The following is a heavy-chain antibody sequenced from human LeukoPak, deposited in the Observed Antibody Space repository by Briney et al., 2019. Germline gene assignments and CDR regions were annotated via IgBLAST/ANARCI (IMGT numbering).Heavy chain of an antibody. CDR3: VTYSTGLYKGLEF. Sequence: GGSLTISCAASGFTFTTYWMSWIRQAPGKGLEWVANINQDGTDKYYVDSVKGRFTFSRDNAQNSLYLQMSSLRVEDTAVYYCVTYSTGLYKGLEFWGQGTQVTVSS. CDR2: INQDGTDK. V-gene: IGHV3-7*03. J-gene: IGHJ4*02. D-gene: IGHD2-8*02. CDR1: GFTFTTYW.